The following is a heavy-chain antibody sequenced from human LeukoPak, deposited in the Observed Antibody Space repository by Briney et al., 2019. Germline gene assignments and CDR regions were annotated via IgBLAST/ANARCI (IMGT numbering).Heavy chain of an antibody. V-gene: IGHV4-59*01. J-gene: IGHJ4*02. CDR1: GGSISSYY. D-gene: IGHD4-23*01. CDR3: ARINDYGGNSVDY. CDR2: IYYSGST. Sequence: SETLSLTCTVSGGSISSYYWNWIRQPPGKGLEWIGYIYYSGSTNYNPSLKSRVTVSVDTSKNQFSLKLSSVTAADTAVYYCARINDYGGNSVDYWGQGTLVTVAS.